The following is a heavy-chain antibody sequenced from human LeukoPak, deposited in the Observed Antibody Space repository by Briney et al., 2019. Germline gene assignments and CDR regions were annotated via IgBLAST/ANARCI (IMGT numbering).Heavy chain of an antibody. CDR3: ARVGYYDILTGYGGYFDY. J-gene: IGHJ4*02. V-gene: IGHV4-59*01. D-gene: IGHD3-9*01. Sequence: PSETLSLTCTVSGGSISPYYWSWIRQPPGKGLEWIGYIYYSGSTNYNPSLKSRVTISVDTSKNQFSLKLSSVTAADTAVYYCARVGYYDILTGYGGYFDYWGQGTLVTVSS. CDR1: GGSISPYY. CDR2: IYYSGST.